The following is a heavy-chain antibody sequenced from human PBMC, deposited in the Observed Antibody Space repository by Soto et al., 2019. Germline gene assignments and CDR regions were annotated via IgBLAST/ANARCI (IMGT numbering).Heavy chain of an antibody. CDR2: MNPNSGNT. CDR3: ARSPVIGSTNQWFDP. D-gene: IGHD1-26*01. CDR1: GYTFSNYD. Sequence: ASVKVSCKASGYTFSNYDINWVRQATGQGLEWVGRMNPNSGNTGYAQKLQGRVTTTRNTSISTAYMELSSLRSEDTAVYYCARSPVIGSTNQWFDPWGQGTLVTVSS. J-gene: IGHJ5*02. V-gene: IGHV1-8*01.